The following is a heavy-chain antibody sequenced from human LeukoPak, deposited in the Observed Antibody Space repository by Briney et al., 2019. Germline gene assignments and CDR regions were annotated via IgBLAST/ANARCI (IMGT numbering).Heavy chain of an antibody. D-gene: IGHD3-10*01. Sequence: ASVKVSCKASGYTFTDYYIHWVRQAPGQGLEWMGRINPSSGGANYAQKFQGRVTMTRNTSISTAYMELRRLRSDDAAVYYCARVRFGELAFDYWAREPWSPSPQ. V-gene: IGHV1-2*06. J-gene: IGHJ4*02. CDR3: ARVRFGELAFDY. CDR2: INPSSGGA. CDR1: GYTFTDYY.